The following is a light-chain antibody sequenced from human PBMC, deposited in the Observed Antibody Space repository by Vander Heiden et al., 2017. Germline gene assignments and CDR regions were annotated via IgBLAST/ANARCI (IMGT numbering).Light chain of an antibody. Sequence: QLVLPQSPSASASLGPSVKLTCTLSSGHRSNAIAWHQQQPQKGPRYLMTVNSAGSHTKGDGIPDRFSGSSSGSERYLTISSLQSEDEADYYCQAWDTGIRVFGGGTKVTVL. J-gene: IGLJ3*02. V-gene: IGLV4-69*02. CDR3: QAWDTGIRV. CDR1: SGHRSNA. CDR2: VNSAGSH.